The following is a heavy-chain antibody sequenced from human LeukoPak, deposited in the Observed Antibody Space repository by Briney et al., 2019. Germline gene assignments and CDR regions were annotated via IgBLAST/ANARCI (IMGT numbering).Heavy chain of an antibody. Sequence: PSETLSLTCAVSGYSISSGYYGGWIRQPAGKGLGWIGDIYTSGSTNYNPSLKSRVTMSVDTSKNQFSLKLSSVTAADTAVYYCARVYYDILTGYFEDYWGQGTLVTVSS. CDR2: IYTSGST. CDR3: ARVYYDILTGYFEDY. CDR1: GYSISSGYY. J-gene: IGHJ4*02. D-gene: IGHD3-9*01. V-gene: IGHV4-38-2*01.